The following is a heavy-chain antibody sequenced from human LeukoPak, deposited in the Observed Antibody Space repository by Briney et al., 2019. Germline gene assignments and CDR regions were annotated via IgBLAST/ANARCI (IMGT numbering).Heavy chain of an antibody. CDR1: GDSISSNSYY. CDR3: VRPAEQQLDAYDI. J-gene: IGHJ3*02. CDR2: IYYRGST. V-gene: IGHV4-39*01. D-gene: IGHD6-13*01. Sequence: SWTLSLTCTVSGDSISSNSYYWGWIRQPPGKGLEWIGSIYYRGSTNYNPSLKSRVTISVDTSKNQFSLKLTSVTAADTAVYYCVRPAEQQLDAYDIWGQGKMVTVSS.